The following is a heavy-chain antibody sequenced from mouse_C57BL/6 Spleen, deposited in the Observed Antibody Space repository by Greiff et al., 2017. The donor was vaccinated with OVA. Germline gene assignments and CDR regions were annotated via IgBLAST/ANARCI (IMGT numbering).Heavy chain of an antibody. D-gene: IGHD2-1*01. CDR3: ARSGYGIRDY. V-gene: IGHV1-61*01. CDR2: IYPSDSET. CDR1: GYTFTSYW. Sequence: VQLQQPGAELVRPGSSVKLSCKASGYTFTSYWMDWVKQRPGQGLEWIGNIYPSDSETHYNQKFKDKATLTVDKSSSTAYMQLSSLTSEDSAVYYCARSGYGIRDYWGQGTTLTVSS. J-gene: IGHJ2*01.